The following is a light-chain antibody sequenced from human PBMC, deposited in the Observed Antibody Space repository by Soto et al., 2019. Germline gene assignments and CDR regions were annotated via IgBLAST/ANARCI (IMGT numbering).Light chain of an antibody. Sequence: DIQMTQSPSTLSASVGDRVTITCRASQSISSWLAWYQRKPGRAPNLLIYDASSLQSGVPSTFSGSGSGTEFTLTISSLQPGDFATYYCQQYNSYPWTFGQGTKVDIK. CDR3: QQYNSYPWT. CDR2: DAS. J-gene: IGKJ1*01. CDR1: QSISSW. V-gene: IGKV1-5*01.